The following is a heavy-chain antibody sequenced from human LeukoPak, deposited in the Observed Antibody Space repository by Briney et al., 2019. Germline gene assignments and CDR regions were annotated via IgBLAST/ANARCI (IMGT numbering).Heavy chain of an antibody. V-gene: IGHV3-33*01. J-gene: IGHJ4*02. D-gene: IGHD2-15*01. Sequence: GGSLRLSCAASGFTFSSYGMHWVRQAPGKGLEWVAVIWYDGSNKYYADSVKGRFTISRDNSKNSLYLQMNSLRAEDTAVYYCARGPPDIVVVVAATIDYWGQGALVTVSS. CDR2: IWYDGSNK. CDR1: GFTFSSYG. CDR3: ARGPPDIVVVVAATIDY.